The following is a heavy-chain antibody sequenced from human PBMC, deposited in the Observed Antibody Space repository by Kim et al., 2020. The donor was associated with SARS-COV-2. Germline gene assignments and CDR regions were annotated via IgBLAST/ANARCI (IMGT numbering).Heavy chain of an antibody. D-gene: IGHD3-10*01. CDR1: GFTFSSYA. CDR3: AKGGYASGSLDY. V-gene: IGHV3-23*01. CDR2: VSGSGGST. Sequence: GGSLRLSCAVSGFTFSSYAMSWVRQAPGKGLEWVSAVSGSGGSTYYADSVKGRFTISRDNSKNTLYLQMSSLRADDTAVYYCAKGGYASGSLDYWGQGTLGTVS. J-gene: IGHJ4*02.